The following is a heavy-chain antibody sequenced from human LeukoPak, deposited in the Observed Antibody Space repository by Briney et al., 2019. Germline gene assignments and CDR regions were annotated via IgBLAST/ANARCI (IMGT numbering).Heavy chain of an antibody. J-gene: IGHJ4*02. CDR3: ARVHSSSWYSN. D-gene: IGHD6-13*01. CDR2: MNPNSGNT. Sequence: GSEKVSCKASGYTFTSYDINWVRQATGQGLEWMGWMNPNSGNTGYAQKFQGRVTMTRNTSISTAYMELSSLRSEDTAVYYCARVHSSSWYSNWGQGTLVTVSS. CDR1: GYTFTSYD. V-gene: IGHV1-8*01.